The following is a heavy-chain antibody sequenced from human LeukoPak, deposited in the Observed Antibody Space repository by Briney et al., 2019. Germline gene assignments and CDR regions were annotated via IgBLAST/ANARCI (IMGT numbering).Heavy chain of an antibody. J-gene: IGHJ3*02. CDR1: GGTFSSYA. D-gene: IGHD3-16*01. V-gene: IGHV1-69*13. CDR2: IIPIFGTA. CDR3: ARMSDRSLGVFDI. Sequence: SVKVSCKASGGTFSSYAISWVRQAPGQGLEWMGGIIPIFGTANYAQKFQGRVTITADESTSTAYMELSSLRSEDKAVYYCARMSDRSLGVFDIWGQGTMVTVSS.